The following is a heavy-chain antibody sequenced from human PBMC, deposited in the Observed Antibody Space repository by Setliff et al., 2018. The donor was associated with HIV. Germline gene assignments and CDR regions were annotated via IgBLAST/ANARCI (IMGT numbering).Heavy chain of an antibody. D-gene: IGHD6-19*01. CDR1: GYSFANYG. J-gene: IGHJ1*01. CDR3: ARDFFSSGWYEYLQH. V-gene: IGHV1-18*01. Sequence: ASVKVSCKASGYSFANYGLSWVRQAPGQGLEWMGWISPNNGNTDYAQRLQGRVTMATDTSTSTAYMELRSLRSDDTAVYYCARDFFSSGWYEYLQHWGQGTLVTV. CDR2: ISPNNGNT.